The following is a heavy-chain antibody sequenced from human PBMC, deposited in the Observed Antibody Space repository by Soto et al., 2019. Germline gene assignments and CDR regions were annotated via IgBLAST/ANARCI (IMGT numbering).Heavy chain of an antibody. J-gene: IGHJ4*02. CDR1: GFSLSTSGVG. D-gene: IGHD1-1*01. V-gene: IGHV2-5*02. Sequence: QITLKESGLTLVKSTQILTLTCTFSGFSLSTSGVGVGWVRQPPGKALEWLAFICWGDDKRYSPSLKRRLTITNDTSKNQVVLTMTNMVPVDTATYYCAHSQLERRPYFDYWGQGTLVTVSS. CDR2: ICWGDDK. CDR3: AHSQLERRPYFDY.